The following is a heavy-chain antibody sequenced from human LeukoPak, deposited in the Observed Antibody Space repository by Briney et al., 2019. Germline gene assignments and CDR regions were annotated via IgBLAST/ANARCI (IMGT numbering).Heavy chain of an antibody. V-gene: IGHV3-53*01. CDR2: IYSGGST. CDR1: GLTVSSNY. J-gene: IGHJ3*02. CDR3: ARENSEYYYDSSGCAFDI. Sequence: GRSLRLSCAASGLTVSSNYMSWVRQAPGKELEWVSVIYSGGSTYYADSVKGRFTISRDNSKNTLYLQMSSLRAEDTAVYYCARENSEYYYDSSGCAFDIWGQGTMVTVSS. D-gene: IGHD3-22*01.